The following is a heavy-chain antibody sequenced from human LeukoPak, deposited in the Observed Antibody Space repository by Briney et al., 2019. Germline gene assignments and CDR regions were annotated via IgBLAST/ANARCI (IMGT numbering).Heavy chain of an antibody. CDR2: INSDGIIT. Sequence: PGGSLRLSCTASGFTFSRYWMHWVRQVPGKGLVWLSRINSDGIITRYADSVKGRFTISRDNAKNTLYLEMNSLRVEDTAVYYCARGADYYDSSFADWGQGTLVTVSS. CDR1: GFTFSRYW. D-gene: IGHD3-22*01. J-gene: IGHJ4*02. V-gene: IGHV3-74*01. CDR3: ARGADYYDSSFAD.